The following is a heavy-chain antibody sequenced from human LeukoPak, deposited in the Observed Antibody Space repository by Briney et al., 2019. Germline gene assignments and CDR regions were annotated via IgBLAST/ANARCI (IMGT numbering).Heavy chain of an antibody. Sequence: SVKVSCKASGGTSSSYAISWVRQAPGQGLEGLGGIMPLFGTAGYAQKLQGRVTITKDESTRTVYLELTSPTSDDTAVYYCARDVHGDYGSGWFDPWGQGTLVSVSS. D-gene: IGHD4-17*01. CDR3: ARDVHGDYGSGWFDP. CDR2: IMPLFGTA. V-gene: IGHV1-69*05. J-gene: IGHJ5*02. CDR1: GGTSSSYA.